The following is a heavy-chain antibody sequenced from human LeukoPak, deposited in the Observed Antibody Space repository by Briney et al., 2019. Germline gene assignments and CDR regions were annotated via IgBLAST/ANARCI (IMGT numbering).Heavy chain of an antibody. V-gene: IGHV3-48*03. CDR2: IGTISTTI. J-gene: IGHJ5*02. CDR1: GFNFNIYE. CDR3: VRAFDHFLGDQNHWFDP. D-gene: IGHD3-3*01. Sequence: GGSLRLSCLGSGFNFNIYEMPWVGQATAKGLEWISYIGTISTTISYATSLEGGLTVSRDNANSTLFLQIDTLRAKQTALYFFVRAFDHFLGDQNHWFDPWGQGTLVIVSS.